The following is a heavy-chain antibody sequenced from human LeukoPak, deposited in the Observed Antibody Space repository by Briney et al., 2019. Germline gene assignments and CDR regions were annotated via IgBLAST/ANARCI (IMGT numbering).Heavy chain of an antibody. D-gene: IGHD4-17*01. CDR2: ITASIGPT. Sequence: GGSLRPPCAASGFIFSDYSMNWARQAPEKGLEGLSYITASIGPTYYVDSVQARITISRDNAKKSLYLQINSLRAEDTAVYYCARGRTAGRSAFDIWGQGTMVTVSS. CDR1: GFIFSDYS. J-gene: IGHJ3*02. CDR3: ARGRTAGRSAFDI. V-gene: IGHV3-48*04.